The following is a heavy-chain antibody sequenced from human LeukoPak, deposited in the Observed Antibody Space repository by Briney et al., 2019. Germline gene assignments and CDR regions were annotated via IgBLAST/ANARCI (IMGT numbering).Heavy chain of an antibody. J-gene: IGHJ6*03. CDR1: NGSFSTYY. D-gene: IGHD5-24*01. V-gene: IGHV4-59*08. CDR3: ARAGDGYYYYYYMDV. Sequence: SETLSLTCSVSNGSFSTYYWGWIRQPPGKRLEWIVYIFSSESSNTNYNPSLNGRVTISVDTSKNQFSLTLNSVTAADTAVYYCARAGDGYYYYYYMDVWGKGTTVTVSS. CDR2: IFSSESSNT.